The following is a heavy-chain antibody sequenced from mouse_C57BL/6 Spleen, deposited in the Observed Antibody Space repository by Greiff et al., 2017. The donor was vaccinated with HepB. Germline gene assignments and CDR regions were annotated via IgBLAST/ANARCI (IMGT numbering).Heavy chain of an antibody. V-gene: IGHV7-3*01. CDR1: GFTFTDYY. J-gene: IGHJ1*03. CDR2: IRNKANGYTT. Sequence: EVQRVESGGGLVQPGGSLSLSCAASGFTFTDYYMSWVRQPPGKALEWLGFIRNKANGYTTEYSASVKGRFTISRDNSQSILYLQMNALRAEDSATYYCARSDDYEDWYFDVWGTGTTVTVSS. D-gene: IGHD2-4*01. CDR3: ARSDDYEDWYFDV.